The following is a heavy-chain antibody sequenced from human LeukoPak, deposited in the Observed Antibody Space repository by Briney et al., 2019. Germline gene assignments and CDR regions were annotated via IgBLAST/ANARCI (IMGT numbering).Heavy chain of an antibody. CDR1: GGSFSGYY. V-gene: IGHV4-34*01. J-gene: IGHJ3*02. D-gene: IGHD6-19*01. CDR2: INHSGST. Sequence: SETLSLTCAVYGGSFSGYYWSWIRQPPGKGLEWIGEINHSGSTNYNPSLKSRVTISVDTSKNQFSPKLSSVTAADTAVYYCAREGIAVAGIDAFDIWGQGTMVTVSS. CDR3: AREGIAVAGIDAFDI.